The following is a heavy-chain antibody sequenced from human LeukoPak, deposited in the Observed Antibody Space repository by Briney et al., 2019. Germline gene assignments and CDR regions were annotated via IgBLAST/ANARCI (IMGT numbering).Heavy chain of an antibody. CDR3: ARAYSGSYYYYDMDV. CDR2: INPNSGGT. V-gene: IGHV1-2*02. CDR1: GYTFTGYY. Sequence: ASVKVSCKASGYTFTGYYLHWVRQAPGQGLEWMGWINPNSGGTIYAQKFQGRVTMTRDTSISTAYMELSRLTSDDTAVYYCARAYSGSYYYYDMDVWGQGTTVTVSS. D-gene: IGHD1-26*01. J-gene: IGHJ6*02.